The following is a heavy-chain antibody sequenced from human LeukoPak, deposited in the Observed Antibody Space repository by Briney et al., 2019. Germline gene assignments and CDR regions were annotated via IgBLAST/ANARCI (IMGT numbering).Heavy chain of an antibody. J-gene: IGHJ4*02. CDR3: ARRDRSSWYFDF. V-gene: IGHV5-51*01. Sequence: GESLQISCKGSGYSFISYWIGWVRQMPGKGLEWMGIIYPGDSDTRYSPSFQGQVTISADKSISTAYLQWSSLKASDTATYYCARRDRSSWYFDFWGQGTLVTVSS. CDR2: IYPGDSDT. CDR1: GYSFISYW. D-gene: IGHD6-13*01.